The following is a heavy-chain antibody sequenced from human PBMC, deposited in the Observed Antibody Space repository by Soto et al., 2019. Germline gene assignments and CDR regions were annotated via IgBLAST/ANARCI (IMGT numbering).Heavy chain of an antibody. V-gene: IGHV1-69*06. CDR2: IIPIFGTA. CDR1: GGTFSSYA. J-gene: IGHJ4*02. CDR3: ETTPSGGRLPDDY. D-gene: IGHD3-16*01. Sequence: QVQLVQSGAEVKKPGSSVKVSCKASGGTFSSYAISWVRQAPGQGLEWMGGIIPIFGTANYAQKFQGRVTITADKSTSTAYKELSSLRSEDTAVYYCETTPSGGRLPDDYWGQGTLVTVSS.